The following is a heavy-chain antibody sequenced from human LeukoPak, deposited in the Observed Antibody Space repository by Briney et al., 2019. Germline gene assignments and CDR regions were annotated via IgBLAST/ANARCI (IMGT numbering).Heavy chain of an antibody. Sequence: PAETLSLTCTVSGGSISIYYWSWIRQPPGKGLEWIGYIYNSGSTNYNPSLRSRVTISVDTSKNQFSLKLSSVTAADTAVYYCARDLSDSGYDYYFDYWGQGTLVTVSS. CDR3: ARDLSDSGYDYYFDY. J-gene: IGHJ4*02. D-gene: IGHD5-12*01. CDR2: IYNSGST. CDR1: GGSISIYY. V-gene: IGHV4-59*01.